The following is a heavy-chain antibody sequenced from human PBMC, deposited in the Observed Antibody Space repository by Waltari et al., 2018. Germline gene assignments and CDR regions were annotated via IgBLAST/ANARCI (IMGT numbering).Heavy chain of an antibody. Sequence: EVQLVESGGGLVQPGGSLRLSCAASGFTFSSYWINGVRQAPGKGLEWVANIKQDGREKYYVDSVKGRFTISRDNAKNSLYLQMNSLRAEDTAVYYCARGIYQDYFDYWGQGTLVTVSS. D-gene: IGHD2-2*01. CDR2: IKQDGREK. V-gene: IGHV3-7*01. J-gene: IGHJ4*02. CDR1: GFTFSSYW. CDR3: ARGIYQDYFDY.